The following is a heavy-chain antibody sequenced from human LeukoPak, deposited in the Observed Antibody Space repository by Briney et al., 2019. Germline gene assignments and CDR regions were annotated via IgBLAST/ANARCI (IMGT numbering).Heavy chain of an antibody. J-gene: IGHJ3*02. CDR2: IKQDGSEK. CDR1: GFTFSSYA. Sequence: GGSLRLSCAASGFTFSSYAMSWVRQAPGKGLEWVANIKQDGSEKYYVDSVKGRFTISRDNAKNSLYLQMNSLRAEDTAVYYCARDLAGPPQEAFDIWGQGTMVTVSS. CDR3: ARDLAGPPQEAFDI. V-gene: IGHV3-7*01.